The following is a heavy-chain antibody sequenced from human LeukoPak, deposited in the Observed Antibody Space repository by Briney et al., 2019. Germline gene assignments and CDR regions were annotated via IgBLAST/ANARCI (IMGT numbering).Heavy chain of an antibody. Sequence: ASVKVSCKASGYTFTGYYMHWVRQAPGQGLEWMGWINPNSGGTNYAQKFQGRVTMTRDTSISTAYMELSRLRSDDTAVYYCAREIRKSSRAYDYWGQGTLVTVSS. D-gene: IGHD1-26*01. CDR2: INPNSGGT. J-gene: IGHJ4*02. V-gene: IGHV1-2*02. CDR1: GYTFTGYY. CDR3: AREIRKSSRAYDY.